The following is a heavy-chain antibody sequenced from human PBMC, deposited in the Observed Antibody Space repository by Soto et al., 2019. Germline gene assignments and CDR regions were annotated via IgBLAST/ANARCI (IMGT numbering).Heavy chain of an antibody. CDR3: ARKRAYGDYFDY. J-gene: IGHJ4*02. CDR1: GGSISSYY. V-gene: IGHV4-59*01. CDR2: IYYSGST. D-gene: IGHD4-17*01. Sequence: SETLSLTCTVSGGSISSYYWSWIRQPPGKGLEWIGYIYYSGSTNYNPSPKSRVTISVDTSKNQFSLKLSSVTAADTAVYYCARKRAYGDYFDYWGQGTLVTVSS.